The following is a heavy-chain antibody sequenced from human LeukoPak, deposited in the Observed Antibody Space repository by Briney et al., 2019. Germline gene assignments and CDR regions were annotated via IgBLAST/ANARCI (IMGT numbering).Heavy chain of an antibody. D-gene: IGHD5-18*01. Sequence: GGSLRLSCAASGFTFSSNYMSWVRQAPGKGLEWVSVIYSGGSTYYADSVKGRFTISRDNSKNTLYLQMNSLRAEDTAVYYCARGVYSYGYYFDYWGQGTLVTVSS. J-gene: IGHJ4*02. CDR3: ARGVYSYGYYFDY. CDR2: IYSGGST. CDR1: GFTFSSNY. V-gene: IGHV3-53*01.